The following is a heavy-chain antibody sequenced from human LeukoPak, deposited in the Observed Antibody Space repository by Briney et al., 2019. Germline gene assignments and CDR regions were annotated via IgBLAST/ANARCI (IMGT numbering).Heavy chain of an antibody. CDR3: ARVAYLSRAAGR. CDR2: IYHSGSD. D-gene: IGHD6-13*01. CDR1: GYSISSGYY. J-gene: IGHJ4*02. V-gene: IGHV4-38-2*02. Sequence: SETLSLTCTVSGYSISSGYYWGWIRQPPGKGLEWIGSIYHSGSDFYNLSLKSRVTISVDTSKNQFSLKLRSVTAADTAVYYCARVAYLSRAAGRWGQGTLVTVSS.